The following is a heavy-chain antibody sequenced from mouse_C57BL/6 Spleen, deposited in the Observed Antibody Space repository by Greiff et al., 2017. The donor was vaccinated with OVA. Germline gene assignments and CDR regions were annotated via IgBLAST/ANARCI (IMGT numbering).Heavy chain of an antibody. CDR3: ARHEAGGYDYDPSYAMDY. Sequence: QVQLQQSGAELVKPGASVKLSCKASGYTFTEYTIHWVKQRSGQGLEWIGWFYPGSGSIKYNEKFKDKATLTADKSSSTDYMELSRLTSEDSAVYYWARHEAGGYDYDPSYAMDYWGQGTSVTVSS. J-gene: IGHJ4*01. CDR1: GYTFTEYT. D-gene: IGHD2-4*01. V-gene: IGHV1-62-2*01. CDR2: FYPGSGSI.